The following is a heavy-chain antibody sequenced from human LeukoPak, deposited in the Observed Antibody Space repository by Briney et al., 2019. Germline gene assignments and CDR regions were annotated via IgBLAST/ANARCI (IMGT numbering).Heavy chain of an antibody. V-gene: IGHV3-21*01. CDR3: ARDGVDFDY. CDR1: GFTFSSYS. CDR2: NSSSSSYI. J-gene: IGHJ4*02. Sequence: GGSLRLSCAASGFTFSSYSMNWVRQAPGKGLEWVSSNSSSSSYIYYADSVKGRFTISRDNAKNSLYLQMNSLRAEDTAVYYCARDGVDFDYWGQGTLVTVSS. D-gene: IGHD2-15*01.